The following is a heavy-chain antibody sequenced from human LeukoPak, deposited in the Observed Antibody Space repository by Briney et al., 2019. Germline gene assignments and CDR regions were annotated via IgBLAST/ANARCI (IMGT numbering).Heavy chain of an antibody. CDR3: ARALDIVVVPAANEFDY. CDR2: ISSSSSYI. J-gene: IGHJ4*02. V-gene: IGHV3-21*01. CDR1: GFTFSSYS. D-gene: IGHD2-2*01. Sequence: PGGSLRLSCAASGFTFSSYSMNWVRQAPGKGLEWVSSISSSSSYIHYADSVKGRFTISRDNAKNSLYLQMNSLRAEDTAVYYCARALDIVVVPAANEFDYWGQGTLVTVSS.